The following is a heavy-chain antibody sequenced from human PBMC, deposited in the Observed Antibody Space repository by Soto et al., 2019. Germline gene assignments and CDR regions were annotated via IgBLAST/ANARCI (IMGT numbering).Heavy chain of an antibody. CDR3: AREVQVHTPAFVY. J-gene: IGHJ4*02. Sequence: QVQLVQSGAEMQKPGSSVKVSCQSSGGTFNTYAMNWVRQAPAQGPEWMGDISPMFGAANYAPKFQGRVTITADESTGTSYMQLSSLTTEDTALYFCAREVQVHTPAFVYWGQGTLVTVSS. V-gene: IGHV1-69*19. CDR1: GGTFNTYA. CDR2: ISPMFGAA. D-gene: IGHD3-10*01.